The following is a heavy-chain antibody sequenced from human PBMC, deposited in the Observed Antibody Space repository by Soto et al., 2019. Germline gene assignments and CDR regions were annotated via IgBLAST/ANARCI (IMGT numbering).Heavy chain of an antibody. CDR3: ATASNYEYYYYYGMDV. CDR2: IDPSDSYT. D-gene: IGHD4-4*01. V-gene: IGHV5-10-1*01. J-gene: IGHJ6*02. Sequence: PGESLKISCKGSGYSFTSYWISWVRQMPGKGLEWMGRIDPSDSYTNYSPSFQGHVTISADKSISTAYLQWSSLKASDTAMYYCATASNYEYYYYYGMDVWGQGXTVTVSS. CDR1: GYSFTSYW.